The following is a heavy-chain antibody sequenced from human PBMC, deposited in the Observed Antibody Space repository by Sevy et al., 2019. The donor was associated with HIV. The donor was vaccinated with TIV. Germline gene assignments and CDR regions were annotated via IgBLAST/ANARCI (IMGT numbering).Heavy chain of an antibody. V-gene: IGHV1-69*13. CDR1: GGIFRSYG. J-gene: IGHJ4*02. Sequence: ASVKVSCKASGGIFRSYGISWVRQAPGQGLEWMGGIIPILGSVNYAQKFQGRVTITADESTQTAYMELSSLRSEDTAVYYCAATKDYYESSGPPFDYWGQGTLVTVSS. CDR2: IIPILGSV. CDR3: AATKDYYESSGPPFDY. D-gene: IGHD3-22*01.